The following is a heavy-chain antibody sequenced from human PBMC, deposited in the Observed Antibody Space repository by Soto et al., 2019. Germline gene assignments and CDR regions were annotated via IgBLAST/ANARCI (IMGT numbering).Heavy chain of an antibody. V-gene: IGHV3-23*01. Sequence: GGSLGLSCVASGFIFTDYAMSWVRQGPGKGLEWVAGISFSGDNTNYADSVKGRFITSRDNSKNTLYLLMNRLTTEDIAIYYCAKIALVGTFGFELARDSWRQGILVTVSS. J-gene: IGHJ5*02. D-gene: IGHD2-8*02. CDR2: ISFSGDNT. CDR1: GFIFTDYA. CDR3: AKIALVGTFGFELARDS.